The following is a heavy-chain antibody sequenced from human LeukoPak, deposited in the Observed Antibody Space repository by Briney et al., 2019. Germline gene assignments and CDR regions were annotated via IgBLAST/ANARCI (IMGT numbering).Heavy chain of an antibody. D-gene: IGHD3-22*01. Sequence: ASVKVSCKASGYTFSSYDINWVRQATGQGLEWMGWMNPNSGNTSYAQKFQGRVTMTRDTSTSTVYMELSSLRSEDTAVYYCARDYYYDSSGFFYWGQGTLVTVSS. CDR3: ARDYYYDSSGFFY. J-gene: IGHJ4*02. CDR1: GYTFSSYD. V-gene: IGHV1-8*01. CDR2: MNPNSGNT.